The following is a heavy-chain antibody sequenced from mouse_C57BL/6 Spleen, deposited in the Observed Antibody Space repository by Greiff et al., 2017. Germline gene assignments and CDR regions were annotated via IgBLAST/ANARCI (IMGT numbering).Heavy chain of an antibody. J-gene: IGHJ4*01. CDR3: ARTTVVARYAMDY. CDR2: ISSGSSTI. CDR1: GFTFSDYG. V-gene: IGHV5-17*01. Sequence: VQLKESGGGLVKPGGSLKLSCAASGFTFSDYGMHWVRQAPEKGLEWVAYISSGSSTIYYADTVKGRFTISRDNAKNTLFLQMTSLRSEDTAMYYCARTTVVARYAMDYWGQGTSVTGSS. D-gene: IGHD1-1*01.